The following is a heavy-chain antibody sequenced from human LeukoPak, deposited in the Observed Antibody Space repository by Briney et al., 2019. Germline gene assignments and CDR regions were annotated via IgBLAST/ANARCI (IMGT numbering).Heavy chain of an antibody. D-gene: IGHD2-2*01. J-gene: IGHJ4*02. CDR3: ARQGLGYCNSASCYPPDY. CDR1: GASITNTTYY. Sequence: SETLSLTCTVSGASITNTTYYWGWFRQPPGKGLEWIVTVHYSGTTYSSLSHKSRVTISVDSSKNQFSLNLSSVTATDTALYYCARQGLGYCNSASCYPPDYWGQGSLVTVSS. V-gene: IGHV4-39*01. CDR2: VHYSGTT.